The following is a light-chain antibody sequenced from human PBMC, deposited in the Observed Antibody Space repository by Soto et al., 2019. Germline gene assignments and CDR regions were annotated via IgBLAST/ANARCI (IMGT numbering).Light chain of an antibody. CDR1: QGIRED. CDR2: AAS. CDR3: LQHNSYPFT. V-gene: IGKV1-17*01. Sequence: DIQMTQSPSSLSASVGDRVTITCRASQGIREDLGWYQQKPGKAPKRLIYAASSLPSGVPSRFSGSGSGTEVTLTISSLQPEDFATYYFLQHNSYPFTFGQGTKLEIK. J-gene: IGKJ2*01.